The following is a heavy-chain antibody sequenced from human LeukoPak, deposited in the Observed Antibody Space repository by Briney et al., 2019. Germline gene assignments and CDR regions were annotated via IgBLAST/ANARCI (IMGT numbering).Heavy chain of an antibody. D-gene: IGHD5-24*01. CDR1: GGTFSSYA. J-gene: IGHJ6*02. Sequence: SVKVSCKASGGTFSSYAISWVRQAPGQGLEWMGGIIPIFGTANYAQKFQGRVTITADESTSTAYMELSSLRYVDTAVYYCARGEMATIRMGLYYYGMDVWGQGTTVTVSS. V-gene: IGHV1-69*13. CDR3: ARGEMATIRMGLYYYGMDV. CDR2: IIPIFGTA.